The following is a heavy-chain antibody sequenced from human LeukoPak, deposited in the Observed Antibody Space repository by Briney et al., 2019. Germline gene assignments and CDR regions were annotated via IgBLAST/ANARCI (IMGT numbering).Heavy chain of an antibody. D-gene: IGHD5-18*01. CDR3: ARDFRAAMVSDWFDP. CDR1: GYTFTSYY. CDR2: INPSGGST. V-gene: IGHV1-46*01. Sequence: GASVKVSCRASGYTFTSYYMHWVRQAPGQGLEWMVIINPSGGSTSYAQKFQGRVTMTRDTSISTAYMELSRLRPDDTAVYYCARDFRAAMVSDWFDPWGQGTLVTVSS. J-gene: IGHJ5*02.